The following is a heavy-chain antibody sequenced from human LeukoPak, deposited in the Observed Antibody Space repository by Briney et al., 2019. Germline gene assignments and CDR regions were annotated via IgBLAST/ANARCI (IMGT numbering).Heavy chain of an antibody. CDR2: IYYSGST. Sequence: SETLSLTCTVSGGSISSSSYYWGWLRQPPGKGLEWIGSIYYSGSTYYNPSLKSRVTISVDTSKNQFSLKLSSVTAADTAVYYCASGVGATQIDYWGQGTLVTVSS. CDR3: ASGVGATQIDY. D-gene: IGHD1-26*01. J-gene: IGHJ4*02. CDR1: GGSISSSSYY. V-gene: IGHV4-39*07.